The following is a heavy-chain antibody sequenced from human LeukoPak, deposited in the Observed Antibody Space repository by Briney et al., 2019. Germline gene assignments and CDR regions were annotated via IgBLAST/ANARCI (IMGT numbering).Heavy chain of an antibody. CDR2: IIPIFGTA. CDR1: GGTFSSYA. CDR3: ARGLVDSSTREDYYYYGMDV. Sequence: ASVKVSCKASGGTFSSYAINWVRQAPGQGLEWMGGIIPIFGTANYAQKFQGRVTITADESTSTAYMELSSLRSEDTAVYYCARGLVDSSTREDYYYYGMDVWGQGTTVTVSS. J-gene: IGHJ6*02. V-gene: IGHV1-69*01. D-gene: IGHD3-22*01.